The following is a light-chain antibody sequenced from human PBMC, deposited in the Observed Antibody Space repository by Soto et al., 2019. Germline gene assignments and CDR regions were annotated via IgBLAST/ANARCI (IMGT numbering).Light chain of an antibody. J-gene: IGKJ1*01. CDR2: LTS. Sequence: DIVITQSPLSLPVTPGEPASISCSSSQSLLQTNGYTYLDWYLQKPGQSPQLLIYLTSIRASGVPDRFSGSGSGTEFTLKISKVEAEDVGVYYCMQSLQTPPWTFGPGTKVDIK. V-gene: IGKV2-28*01. CDR1: QSLLQTNGYTY. CDR3: MQSLQTPPWT.